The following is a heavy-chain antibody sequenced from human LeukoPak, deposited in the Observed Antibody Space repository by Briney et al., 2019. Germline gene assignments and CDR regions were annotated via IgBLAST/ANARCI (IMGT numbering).Heavy chain of an antibody. CDR3: AKGYYGRPGDY. J-gene: IGHJ4*02. CDR2: LYYTGRP. D-gene: IGHD3-10*01. Sequence: QPSETLSLTCTVSGGSISSYSWSWIRQPPGKGLEYIGFLYYTGRPNYNPSLMSRLTITVDTSKNQFSLKLSSVTAADTAVYYCAKGYYGRPGDYWGQGALVTVSS. CDR1: GGSISSYS. V-gene: IGHV4-59*01.